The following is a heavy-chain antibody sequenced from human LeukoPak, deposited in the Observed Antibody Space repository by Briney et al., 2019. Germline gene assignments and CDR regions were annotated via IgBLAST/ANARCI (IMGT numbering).Heavy chain of an antibody. CDR2: ISASGGST. Sequence: PGGSLRLSCAASGFTFSSYAMTWVRQSPGKGLEWVSAISASGGSTYYADSVRGRFIISRDNSKNTLYLQMNSLRAEDTAVYYCAKKLDQGFGELFYYYYMDVWGKGTTVTVSS. V-gene: IGHV3-23*01. J-gene: IGHJ6*03. D-gene: IGHD3-10*01. CDR3: AKKLDQGFGELFYYYYMDV. CDR1: GFTFSSYA.